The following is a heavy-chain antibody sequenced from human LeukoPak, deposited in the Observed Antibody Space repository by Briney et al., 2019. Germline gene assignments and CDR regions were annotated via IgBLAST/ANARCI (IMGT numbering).Heavy chain of an antibody. CDR2: IYYSGST. CDR3: ARGLRITMVRGVATGMDV. J-gene: IGHJ6*02. Sequence: PSETLSLTCTVSGGSISSGGYYWSWIRQHPGKGLEWIGYIYYSGSTYYNPSLKSRVTISVDTSKNQFSLKLSSVTAADTAVYYCARGLRITMVRGVATGMDVWGQGTTVTVSS. CDR1: GGSISSGGYY. D-gene: IGHD3-10*01. V-gene: IGHV4-31*03.